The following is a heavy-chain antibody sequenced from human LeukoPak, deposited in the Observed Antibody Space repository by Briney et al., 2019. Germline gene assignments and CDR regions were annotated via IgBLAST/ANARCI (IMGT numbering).Heavy chain of an antibody. J-gene: IGHJ4*02. CDR1: GFTFSSYA. Sequence: PGGSLRLSCAASGFTFSSYAMHRVRQAPGKGLEWVAVISYDGSNKYYADSVKGRFTISRDNSKNTLYLQMNSLRAEDTAVYYCARSAHSSAFDYWGQGTLVTVSS. V-gene: IGHV3-30-3*01. CDR3: ARSAHSSAFDY. CDR2: ISYDGSNK. D-gene: IGHD6-6*01.